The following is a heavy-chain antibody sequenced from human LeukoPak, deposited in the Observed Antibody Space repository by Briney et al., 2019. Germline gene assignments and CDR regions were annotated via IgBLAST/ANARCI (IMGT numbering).Heavy chain of an antibody. J-gene: IGHJ4*02. CDR2: MNPNSGNT. V-gene: IGHV1-8*02. CDR3: ARGMDSSSWYDPFDY. CDR1: GGTFSSYA. Sequence: ASVKVSCKASGGTFSSYAINWVRQATGQRLEWMGWMNPNSGNTGYAQKFQGRVTMTRNTSISTAYMELSSLGSEDTAVYYCARGMDSSSWYDPFDYWGQGTLVTVSS. D-gene: IGHD6-13*01.